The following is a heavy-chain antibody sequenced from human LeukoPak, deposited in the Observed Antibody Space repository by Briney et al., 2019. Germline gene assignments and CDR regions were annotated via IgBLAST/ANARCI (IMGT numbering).Heavy chain of an antibody. CDR3: ARVGGSGSLRWFDP. CDR1: GYTFTSYG. V-gene: IGHV1-3*01. D-gene: IGHD3-10*01. J-gene: IGHJ5*02. Sequence: ASVKVSCKASGYTFTSYGLHWVRQAPGQRLEWMGWINPDNGDTKYSEKLQGRVTITRDTSASTAYMELSSLRSADTAIYYCARVGGSGSLRWFDPWGQGTLVTVSP. CDR2: INPDNGDT.